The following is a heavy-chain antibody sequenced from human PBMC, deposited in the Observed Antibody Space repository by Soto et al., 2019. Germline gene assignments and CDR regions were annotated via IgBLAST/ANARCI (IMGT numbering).Heavy chain of an antibody. CDR1: GGSISSGNPYA. V-gene: IGHV4-30-2*01. J-gene: IGHJ5*02. CDR3: AGAVDPYLWNWFDP. D-gene: IGHD2-21*01. CDR2: ISHTGIT. Sequence: QLQLQESGSGLVKPSQTLSLTCAVSGGSISSGNPYAWSWIRQPPGKGLEWIGSISHTGITAYNPSLKGRVTMSVDKSKNQCSLKLSSVSAAGMAVYYCAGAVDPYLWNWFDPWGQGSLVIVSS.